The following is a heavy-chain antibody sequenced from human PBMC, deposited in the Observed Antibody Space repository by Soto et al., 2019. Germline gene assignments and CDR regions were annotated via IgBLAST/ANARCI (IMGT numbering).Heavy chain of an antibody. J-gene: IGHJ4*02. V-gene: IGHV1-2*02. CDR2: INPNSGGT. D-gene: IGHD1-1*01. CDR1: GYTFTGYY. CDR3: ANQESDWNAHFDY. Sequence: GASVKVSCKASGYTFTGYYMHWVRQAPGQGLEWMGWINPNSGGTNYAQKFQGRFTISRDNSKNAVYLQMNSLRAEDTAVYYCANQESDWNAHFDYWGQGTLVTVSP.